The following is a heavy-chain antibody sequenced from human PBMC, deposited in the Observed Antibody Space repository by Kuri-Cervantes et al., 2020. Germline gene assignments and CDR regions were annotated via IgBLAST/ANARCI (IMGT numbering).Heavy chain of an antibody. CDR3: ARHFYHSASRYFDL. V-gene: IGHV4-39*01. D-gene: IGHD5/OR15-5a*01. CDR2: MYYSGST. Sequence: SETLSPTCTVSGRSISSSSYYWGWIRQPPGKGLEWIGSMYYSGSTYYNPSLKSRVTTSIDTSKKQISMSLTSVSAADTAVYFCARHFYHSASRYFDLWGRGTLVTVSS. J-gene: IGHJ2*01. CDR1: GRSISSSSYY.